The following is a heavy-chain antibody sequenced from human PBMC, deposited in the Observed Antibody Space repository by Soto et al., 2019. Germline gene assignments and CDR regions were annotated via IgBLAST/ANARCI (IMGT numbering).Heavy chain of an antibody. J-gene: IGHJ4*02. CDR3: ARDRMGASRLYYFDY. D-gene: IGHD1-26*01. CDR1: GGSIGSGGYY. CDR2: IYYSGST. V-gene: IGHV4-31*03. Sequence: LSLRYTVSGGSIGSGGYYWSCIRQHPGKGLEWIGYIYYSGSTYYNPSLKSRVTISVDTSKNQFSLKLSSVTAADTAVYYCARDRMGASRLYYFDYWGQGTLVTVSS.